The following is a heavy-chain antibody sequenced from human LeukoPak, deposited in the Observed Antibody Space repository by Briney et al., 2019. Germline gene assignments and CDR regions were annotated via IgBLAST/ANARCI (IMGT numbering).Heavy chain of an antibody. J-gene: IGHJ6*03. Sequence: SVKVSCKASGDTFSRYAISWVRQAPGQGLEWMGGIIPVLSTANYAQKFQDRVTITADESTSTTYMELSSMKSEDTAVYYCATTGGDIYYYYMDVWGKGTTVTISS. CDR3: ATTGGDIYYYYMDV. CDR1: GDTFSRYA. V-gene: IGHV1-69*13. D-gene: IGHD3-16*01. CDR2: IIPVLSTA.